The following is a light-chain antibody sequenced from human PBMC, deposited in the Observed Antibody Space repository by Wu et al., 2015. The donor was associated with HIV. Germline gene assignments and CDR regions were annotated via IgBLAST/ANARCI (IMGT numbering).Light chain of an antibody. J-gene: IGKJ1*01. Sequence: EIVMTQSPATLSVSPGERATLSCRASQSVSRDVAWYQQKPGQSPRLLIFGSDTRATGIPARFSGSGSGTEFTLTISGMQSEDFAVYFCQQYNDWWTFGQGTEVEIK. CDR1: QSVSRD. V-gene: IGKV3-15*01. CDR2: GSD. CDR3: QQYNDWWT.